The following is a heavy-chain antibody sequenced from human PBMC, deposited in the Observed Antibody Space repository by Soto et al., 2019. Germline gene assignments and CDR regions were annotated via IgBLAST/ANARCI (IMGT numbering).Heavy chain of an antibody. J-gene: IGHJ5*02. D-gene: IGHD3-16*01. CDR1: RFTFSSYG. V-gene: IGHV3-30*03. Sequence: GGSLRLSCAASRFTFSSYGMHWVRQAPGKGLEWVAVISYDGSNKYYADSVKGRFTISRDNSKNTLYLQMNSLRAEDTAVYYCASAQPMITFGGVIGLWGQGTLVTVSS. CDR2: ISYDGSNK. CDR3: ASAQPMITFGGVIGL.